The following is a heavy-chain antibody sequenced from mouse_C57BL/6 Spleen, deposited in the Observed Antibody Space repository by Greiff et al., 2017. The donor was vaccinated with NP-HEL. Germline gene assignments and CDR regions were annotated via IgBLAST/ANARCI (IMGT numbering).Heavy chain of an antibody. CDR1: GFNIKDYY. D-gene: IGHD1-1*01. Sequence: VQLKQSGAELVRPGASVKLSCTASGFNIKDYYMHWVKQRPEQGLEWIGRIDPEDGDTEYAPKFQGKATMTADTSSNTAYLQLSSLTSEDTAVYYCTVGSRGYYAMDYWGQGTSVTVSS. V-gene: IGHV14-1*01. J-gene: IGHJ4*01. CDR2: IDPEDGDT. CDR3: TVGSRGYYAMDY.